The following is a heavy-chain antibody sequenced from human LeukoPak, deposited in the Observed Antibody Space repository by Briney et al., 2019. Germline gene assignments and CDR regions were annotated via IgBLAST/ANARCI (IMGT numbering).Heavy chain of an antibody. D-gene: IGHD6-19*01. Sequence: PGGSLRLSCAASGFTFSSYSMNWVRQAPGKELEWVSSISSSSSYIYYADSVKGRFTISRDNAKNSLYLQMNSLRAEDTAVYYCARGAVAGNWLLGYWGQGTLVTVSS. V-gene: IGHV3-21*01. CDR2: ISSSSSYI. J-gene: IGHJ4*02. CDR1: GFTFSSYS. CDR3: ARGAVAGNWLLGY.